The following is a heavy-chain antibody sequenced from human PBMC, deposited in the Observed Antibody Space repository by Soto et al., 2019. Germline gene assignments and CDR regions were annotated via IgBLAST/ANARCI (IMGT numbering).Heavy chain of an antibody. D-gene: IGHD6-13*01. V-gene: IGHV4-39*07. CDR2: IYYSGTT. CDR3: ARDLFYSSHDAFDI. J-gene: IGHJ3*02. Sequence: SETLSLTCTVSGGSIRDDTYYWAWIRQPPGKGLEWIGSIYYSGTTYYNPSLKSRVTISVDTSKNQFSLKLSSVTAADTAVYYCARDLFYSSHDAFDIWGQGTMVTVSS. CDR1: GGSIRDDTYY.